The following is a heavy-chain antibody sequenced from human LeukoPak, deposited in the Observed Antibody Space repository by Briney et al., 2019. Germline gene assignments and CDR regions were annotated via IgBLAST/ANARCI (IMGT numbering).Heavy chain of an antibody. J-gene: IGHJ4*02. CDR2: IDSDGSST. D-gene: IGHD3-22*01. CDR3: AKGPIVVMTD. CDR1: GFTFSTYW. Sequence: PGGSLRLSCAVSGFTFSTYWMYWVRQAPGEGLVWVSRIDSDGSSTRYADSVKGRFTISRDNAKNTLYLQMSSLRAEDTAVYYCAKGPIVVMTDWGQGTLVTVSS. V-gene: IGHV3-74*01.